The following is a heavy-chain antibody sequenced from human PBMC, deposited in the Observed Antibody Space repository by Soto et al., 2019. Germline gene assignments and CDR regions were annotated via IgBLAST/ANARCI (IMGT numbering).Heavy chain of an antibody. J-gene: IGHJ4*02. Sequence: QITLNESGPPVVIPTEPLTLTCRFSGFSLTTSGVGVGWIRQSPGKAPEWLALIYWDDDKRYSASLKSRLTITKDTSKNQVVLTVSDLDPTDTATYYCAHRVLRTVFGLVTTTAIYFDFWGQGTPVAVSS. CDR2: IYWDDDK. CDR3: AHRVLRTVFGLVTTTAIYFDF. D-gene: IGHD3-3*01. CDR1: GFSLTTSGVG. V-gene: IGHV2-5*02.